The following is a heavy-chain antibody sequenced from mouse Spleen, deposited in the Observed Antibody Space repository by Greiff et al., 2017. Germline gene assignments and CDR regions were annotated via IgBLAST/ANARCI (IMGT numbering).Heavy chain of an antibody. CDR2: ISGGGGNT. V-gene: IGHV5-9*01. CDR3: ARHYYGSSLWFAY. J-gene: IGHJ3*01. Sequence: EVQVVESGGGLVKPGGSLKLSCAASGFTFSSYTMSWVRQTPEKRLEWVATISGGGGNTYYPDSVKGRFTISRDNAKNTLYLQMSSLRSEDTALYYCARHYYGSSLWFAYWGQGTLVTVSA. D-gene: IGHD1-1*01. CDR1: GFTFSSYT.